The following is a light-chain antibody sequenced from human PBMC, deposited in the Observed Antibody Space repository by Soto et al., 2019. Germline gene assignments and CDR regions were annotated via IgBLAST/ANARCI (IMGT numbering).Light chain of an antibody. CDR3: TSYSRYRVLV. CDR1: SSDIGGYKY. CDR2: EVS. J-gene: IGLJ3*02. Sequence: QSVLTQPASVSGSPGQPITISCTGTSSDIGGYKYVSWYQQHPGKAPKLIIFEVSNRPSGVSDRFSGSNSGNTASLTISGLQAEDEADYYCTSYSRYRVLVFGGGTKVTV. V-gene: IGLV2-14*01.